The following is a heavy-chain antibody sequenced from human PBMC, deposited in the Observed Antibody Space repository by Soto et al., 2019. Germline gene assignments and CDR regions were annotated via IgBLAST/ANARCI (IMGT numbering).Heavy chain of an antibody. CDR2: ISAYNGNT. J-gene: IGHJ6*02. CDR1: GYTFTSYG. CDR3: ARDPPLVTNCISTSCYVEAELLGYYYGMDV. D-gene: IGHD2-2*01. Sequence: ASVKVSCKASGYTFTSYGISWVRQAPGQGLEWMGWISAYNGNTNYAQKLQGRVTMTTDTSTSTAYMELRSLRSDDTAVYYCARDPPLVTNCISTSCYVEAELLGYYYGMDVWGQGTTVTVS. V-gene: IGHV1-18*01.